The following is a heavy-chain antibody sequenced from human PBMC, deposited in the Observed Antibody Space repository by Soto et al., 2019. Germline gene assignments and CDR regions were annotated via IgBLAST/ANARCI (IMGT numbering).Heavy chain of an antibody. Sequence: EVLLEESGGAVVQPGGSLRVSCVASGFTFDEYTMHWVRQAPGKGLEWISLISWDGGTTYYADSVKGRFTISRDTGKNSLYLQMDSLRAKATALYYCTKVKKKDRTTSVVFFGSWGQGNLVTV. J-gene: IGHJ4*02. CDR3: TKVKKKDRTTSVVFFGS. CDR2: ISWDGGTT. D-gene: IGHD3-3*01. V-gene: IGHV3-43*01. CDR1: GFTFDEYT.